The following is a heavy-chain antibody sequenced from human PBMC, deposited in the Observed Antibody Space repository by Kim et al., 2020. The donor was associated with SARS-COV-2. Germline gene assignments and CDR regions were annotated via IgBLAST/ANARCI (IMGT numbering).Heavy chain of an antibody. CDR3: AREGHIVVVPAADFDY. V-gene: IGHV3-11*04. J-gene: IGHJ4*02. D-gene: IGHD2-2*01. Sequence: SVKGRFTISRDNAKNSLYLQMNSLRAEDTAVYYCAREGHIVVVPAADFDYWGQGTLVTVSS.